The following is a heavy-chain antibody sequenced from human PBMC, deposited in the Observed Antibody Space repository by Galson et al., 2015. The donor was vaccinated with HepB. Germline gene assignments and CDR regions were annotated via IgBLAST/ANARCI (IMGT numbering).Heavy chain of an antibody. CDR2: ITPSGDNT. Sequence: SLRLSCAVSGFTFSYYAMSWVRQAPGKGLEWVSAITPSGDNTYSADSMKGRFTISRDNAKKMLSLRTNSLRAEDTAIYYCARDFGAFGSGYGMDVWGQGTTVTVSS. D-gene: IGHD3-10*01. J-gene: IGHJ6*02. CDR3: ARDFGAFGSGYGMDV. V-gene: IGHV3-23*01. CDR1: GFTFSYYA.